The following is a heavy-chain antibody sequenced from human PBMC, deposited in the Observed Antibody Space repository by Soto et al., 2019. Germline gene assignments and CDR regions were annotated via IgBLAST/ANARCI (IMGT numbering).Heavy chain of an antibody. D-gene: IGHD6-13*01. J-gene: IGHJ3*02. Sequence: SETLSLTCTVSGGAVRGDNYYWSWIRETPGKGLEWIGYFYCGGSSNYNPSLQSRVTISADTSKSQFSLNLSSVTAADTAIYYCARGLVHSSSLDALDIWGQGIMVTVSS. V-gene: IGHV4-61*01. CDR2: FYCGGSS. CDR1: GGAVRGDNYY. CDR3: ARGLVHSSSLDALDI.